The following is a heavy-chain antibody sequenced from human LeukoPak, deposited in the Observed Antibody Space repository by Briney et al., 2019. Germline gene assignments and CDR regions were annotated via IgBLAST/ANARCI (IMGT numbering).Heavy chain of an antibody. CDR2: INAGNGNT. V-gene: IGHV1-3*01. Sequence: GASVKVSCKASGYTFTSYAMHWVRQAPGQRLEWMGWINAGNGNTKYSQKFQGRVTITRDTSASTAYMELSSLRSEDTAVYYCARDRRDSSGWYGGDYWGQGTLVTVSS. D-gene: IGHD6-19*01. J-gene: IGHJ4*02. CDR1: GYTFTSYA. CDR3: ARDRRDSSGWYGGDY.